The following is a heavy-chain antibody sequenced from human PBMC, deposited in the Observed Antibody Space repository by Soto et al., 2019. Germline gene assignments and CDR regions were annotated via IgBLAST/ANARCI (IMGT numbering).Heavy chain of an antibody. V-gene: IGHV4-59*01. Sequence: SETLSLTCSLSGGAFNGDYWSWIRQPPGKGLEWIGFVSYSGSTDYHPSLKSRVTISIDTSKNQFSLKMISLTSADTAVYYCAREMPSTAAAYFYYGLNVWGQGTSVTVSS. CDR2: VSYSGST. J-gene: IGHJ6*02. CDR1: GGAFNGDY. D-gene: IGHD6-13*01. CDR3: AREMPSTAAAYFYYGLNV.